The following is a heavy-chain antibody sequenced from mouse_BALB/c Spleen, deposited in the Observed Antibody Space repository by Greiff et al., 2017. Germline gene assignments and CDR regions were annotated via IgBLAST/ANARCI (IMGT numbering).Heavy chain of an antibody. CDR1: GYSFTGYF. CDR3: ARNYGSSSPWFAY. D-gene: IGHD1-1*01. CDR2: INPYNGDT. Sequence: EVQLQQSGPELVKPGASVKISCKASGYSFTGYFMNWVMQSHGKSLEWIGRINPYNGDTFYNQKFKGKATLTVDKSSSTAYMQLSSLTSEDSAVYYCARNYGSSSPWFAYWGQGTLVTVSA. J-gene: IGHJ3*01. V-gene: IGHV1-20*01.